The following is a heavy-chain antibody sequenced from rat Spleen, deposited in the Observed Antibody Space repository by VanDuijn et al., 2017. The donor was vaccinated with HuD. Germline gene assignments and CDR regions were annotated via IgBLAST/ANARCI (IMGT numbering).Heavy chain of an antibody. CDR1: GYSITSNY. Sequence: EVQLQESGPGLVKPSQSLSLTCSVTGYSITSNYWDWIRKFPGNKMEWMGYISYSGSTSYNPSLKSRISITRDTSKNQFFLQLNSVTTEETATYYCTRGLYMSSTNYYYALFAYWGQGTLVTVSS. CDR3: TRGLYMSSTNYYYALFAY. D-gene: IGHD1-6*01. J-gene: IGHJ3*01. CDR2: ISYSGST. V-gene: IGHV3-1*01.